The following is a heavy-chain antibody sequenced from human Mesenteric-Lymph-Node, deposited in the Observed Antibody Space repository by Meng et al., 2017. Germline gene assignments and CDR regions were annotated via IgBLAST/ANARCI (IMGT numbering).Heavy chain of an antibody. V-gene: IGHV4-39*01. CDR2: VVYSGTT. Sequence: LRAPGPGRVKLSGTLSLPCTFSGASTSSGSYYWAGIRQPPGEGLDWIGSVVYSGTTYYTSSLKSRVSISVDTSKNQFSLKLSSVTAADTAVYYCARHHHSPTFDYWGQGTLVTVSS. CDR3: ARHHHSPTFDY. J-gene: IGHJ4*02. D-gene: IGHD1-14*01. CDR1: GASTSSGSYY.